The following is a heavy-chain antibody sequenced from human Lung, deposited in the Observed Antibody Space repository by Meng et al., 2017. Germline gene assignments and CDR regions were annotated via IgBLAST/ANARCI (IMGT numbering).Heavy chain of an antibody. CDR2: INHSGST. J-gene: IGHJ4*02. Sequence: QAQLQQGGAGLLKPSGTLSLTCVVSGGSFSDYYWSWIRQPPGKGLEWIGEINHSGSTNYNPSLESRATISVDTSQNNLSLKLSSVTAADSAVYYCARGPTTMAHDFDYWGQGTLVTVSS. CDR3: ARGPTTMAHDFDY. V-gene: IGHV4-34*01. CDR1: GGSFSDYY. D-gene: IGHD4-11*01.